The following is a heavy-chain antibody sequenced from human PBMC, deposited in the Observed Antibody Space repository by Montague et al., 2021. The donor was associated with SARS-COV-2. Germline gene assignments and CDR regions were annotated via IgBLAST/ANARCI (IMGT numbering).Heavy chain of an antibody. D-gene: IGHD3-10*01. CDR1: GFTFNSYV. V-gene: IGHV3-7*01. J-gene: IGHJ4*02. CDR2: IKEDGSEK. CDR3: ARTGYFASGNYV. Sequence: SLSLSLSASGFTFNSYVMTWVRQAPGKGLEWVANIKEDGSEKYYVDSVKGRFTISRDNAKNSLSLQMNSLRAEDTAVYYCARTGYFASGNYVWGQGTLVTVSS.